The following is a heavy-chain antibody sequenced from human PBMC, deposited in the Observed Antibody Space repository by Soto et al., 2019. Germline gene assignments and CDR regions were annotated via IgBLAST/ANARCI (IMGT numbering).Heavy chain of an antibody. CDR1: GFTFRGDA. V-gene: IGHV3-23*01. CDR3: ARSEMTYNWND. D-gene: IGHD1-1*01. CDR2: ISGSGEMT. Sequence: GGSLRLSCAASGFTFRGDAMSWVRQAQGKGLEWVSSISGSGEMTHYAESVKGRFTISRDNSKNTLYLQMESLRAEDTALYYCARSEMTYNWNDWGQGALVTVSS. J-gene: IGHJ4*02.